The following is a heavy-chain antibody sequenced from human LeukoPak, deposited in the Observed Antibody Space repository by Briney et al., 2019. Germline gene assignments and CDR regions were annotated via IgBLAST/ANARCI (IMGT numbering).Heavy chain of an antibody. CDR2: IIPIFGTT. CDR3: ARVVGLTGYSSSWYSGYYYYMDV. J-gene: IGHJ6*03. Sequence: SVKVSCKASGGTFSSYAISWVRQAPGQGLEWMGGIIPIFGTTNYAQKFQDSVTITADKSTSTAYMELSSLRSEDTAVYYCARVVGLTGYSSSWYSGYYYYMDVWGKGTTVTVSS. V-gene: IGHV1-69*06. CDR1: GGTFSSYA. D-gene: IGHD6-13*01.